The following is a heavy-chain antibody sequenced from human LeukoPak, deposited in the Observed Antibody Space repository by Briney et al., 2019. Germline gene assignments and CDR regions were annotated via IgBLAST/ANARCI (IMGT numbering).Heavy chain of an antibody. D-gene: IGHD2-15*01. V-gene: IGHV4-39*07. CDR2: IHYGGST. CDR1: GGSISSYSYY. CDR3: ARGYCSGGSCYESRGWFDY. Sequence: SETLSLTCAVSGGSISSYSYYSGWIRQPPGKGLEWIGSIHYGGSTYYNPSLKGRVTISVDTSKNQFSLKLSSVTAADTAVYFCARGYCSGGSCYESRGWFDYWGQGTLVTVSS. J-gene: IGHJ4*02.